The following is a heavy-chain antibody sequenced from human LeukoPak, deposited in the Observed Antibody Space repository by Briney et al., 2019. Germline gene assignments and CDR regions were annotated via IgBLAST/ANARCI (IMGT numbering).Heavy chain of an antibody. D-gene: IGHD3-3*01. Sequence: SETLSLXCTVSGGSISSYYWSWIRQPPGKGLEWIGYIYYSGSTNYNPSLKRRVTISVDTSKNQFSLKLRSVTAADTAVYYCARISRVSVFGVVTSTHGYYFDYWGQGTLVTVSS. J-gene: IGHJ4*02. CDR1: GGSISSYY. V-gene: IGHV4-59*01. CDR3: ARISRVSVFGVVTSTHGYYFDY. CDR2: IYYSGST.